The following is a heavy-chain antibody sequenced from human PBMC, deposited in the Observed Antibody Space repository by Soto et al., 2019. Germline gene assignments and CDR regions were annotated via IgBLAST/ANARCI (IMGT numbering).Heavy chain of an antibody. Sequence: GGSLRLSCAASGFTFSSYWMSWVRQAPGKGLEWVANIKQDGSEKYYVDSVKGRFTISRDNAKNSLYLQMNSLRAEDPAVYYCASHDLYNWNYYFDYWGQGTLVTVSS. CDR1: GFTFSSYW. V-gene: IGHV3-7*01. CDR3: ASHDLYNWNYYFDY. D-gene: IGHD1-7*01. J-gene: IGHJ4*02. CDR2: IKQDGSEK.